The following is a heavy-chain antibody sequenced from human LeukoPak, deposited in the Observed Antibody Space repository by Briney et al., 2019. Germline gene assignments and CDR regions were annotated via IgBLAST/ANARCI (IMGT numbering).Heavy chain of an antibody. Sequence: GGSLRLSCAASGFIFSGYVMSWVRQAPGKGLEYVSSIDFSDDGASYYADSVKGRFIISRDNSKNTLFLQMNSLRVEDTAFYYCARVDSGNYDYWGQGTLLTVSS. J-gene: IGHJ4*02. V-gene: IGHV3-23*01. CDR2: IDFSDDGAS. CDR3: ARVDSGNYDY. CDR1: GFIFSGYV. D-gene: IGHD1-26*01.